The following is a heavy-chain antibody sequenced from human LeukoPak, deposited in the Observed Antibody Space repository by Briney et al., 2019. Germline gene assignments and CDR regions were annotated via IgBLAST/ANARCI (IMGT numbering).Heavy chain of an antibody. J-gene: IGHJ4*02. Sequence: PSETLSLTCSVSGGSISSYYWSWIRQPPGKGLEWIGYIYYSGSTNYNPSLKSRVTISLDTSKNQFSLKLNSVTAADTAVYYCARGGSDHYPFDYWGQGTLVTVSS. CDR1: GGSISSYY. CDR3: ARGGSDHYPFDY. D-gene: IGHD3-22*01. V-gene: IGHV4-59*01. CDR2: IYYSGST.